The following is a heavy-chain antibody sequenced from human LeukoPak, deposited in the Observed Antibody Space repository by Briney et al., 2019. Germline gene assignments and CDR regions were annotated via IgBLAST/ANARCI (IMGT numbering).Heavy chain of an antibody. J-gene: IGHJ3*02. CDR2: ISGSGGST. CDR3: AKVLGYCSGGSCYGRAFDI. CDR1: GFTFSSYA. D-gene: IGHD2-15*01. Sequence: GGSLRLSCAASGFTFSSYAMSWVRQAPGKGLEWVSAISGSGGSTYYADSVKGRFTISRDNSKNTLYLQMNSLRAEDTAVYYCAKVLGYCSGGSCYGRAFDIWGQGTMATVSS. V-gene: IGHV3-23*01.